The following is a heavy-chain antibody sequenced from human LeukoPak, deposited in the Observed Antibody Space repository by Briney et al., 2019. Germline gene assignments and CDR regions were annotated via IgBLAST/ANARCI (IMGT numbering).Heavy chain of an antibody. V-gene: IGHV4-39*01. D-gene: IGHD3-10*01. CDR2: IYYSGST. CDR3: ASLGANMVRGVSWFDT. Sequence: SQTLSLTCPVSGGSICSSSYYSGWIRQPPGKGLEWIGSIYYSGSTYYNPSLKSLVTISATTSKNMCSLKRSSVTAADTAVYYCASLGANMVRGVSWFDTWGQGTLFTVSS. CDR1: GGSICSSSYY. J-gene: IGHJ5*02.